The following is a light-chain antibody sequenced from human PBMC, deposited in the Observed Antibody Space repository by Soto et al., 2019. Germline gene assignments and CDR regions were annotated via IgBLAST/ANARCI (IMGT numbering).Light chain of an antibody. V-gene: IGKV3-11*01. CDR1: QSVSSY. CDR3: QQRSNWPLGFT. J-gene: IGKJ3*01. Sequence: EIVLTQSPATLSVSPGERATLYCRASQSVSSYLAWYQQKPGQAPRLLIYDASNRATGIPARFSGSGSGTDYTLTISSLEPEDFAVYYCQQRSNWPLGFTFGPGTKVDIK. CDR2: DAS.